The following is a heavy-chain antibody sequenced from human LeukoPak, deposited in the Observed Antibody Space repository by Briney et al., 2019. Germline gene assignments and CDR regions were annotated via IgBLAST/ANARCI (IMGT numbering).Heavy chain of an antibody. J-gene: IGHJ4*02. Sequence: ASVTVSCKASGYTFTIYYMHWVRQAPGQGLEWMGLINPSGGSTSYAQKFQGRVTMTRDTSTSTVYMELSSLRSEDTAVYYCARDLLEWLFDYWGQGTLVTVSS. V-gene: IGHV1-46*01. CDR1: GYTFTIYY. CDR3: ARDLLEWLFDY. CDR2: INPSGGST. D-gene: IGHD3-3*01.